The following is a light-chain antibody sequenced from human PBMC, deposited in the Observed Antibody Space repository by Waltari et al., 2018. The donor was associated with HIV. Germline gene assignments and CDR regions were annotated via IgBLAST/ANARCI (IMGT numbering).Light chain of an antibody. CDR2: GKN. CDR1: NLRTYY. V-gene: IGLV3-19*01. Sequence: SSEVTQVPAVSVALGQTVKITCQGDNLRTYYASWYQQRPGQAPVLVSYGKNKRPSEGPDRFSSSASRNTASFTITGAQAEDEADYYCKTRDRSGNLYVFGTGTTVTVL. J-gene: IGLJ1*01. CDR3: KTRDRSGNLYV.